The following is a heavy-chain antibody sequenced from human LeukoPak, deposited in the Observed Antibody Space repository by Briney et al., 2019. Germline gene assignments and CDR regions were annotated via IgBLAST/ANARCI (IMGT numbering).Heavy chain of an antibody. D-gene: IGHD4-23*01. CDR3: ARGLRWQDY. V-gene: IGHV3-30-3*01. J-gene: IGHJ4*02. CDR2: ISYDGNNK. CDR1: GFTFSTYA. Sequence: GGSLRLSCAVSGFTFSTYAMHWVRQAPGKGLEWVAVISYDGNNKYYADSVKGRFTISRDNSKNTLYLQMNSLRAEDTAVYYCARGLRWQDYWGQGTLVIVSS.